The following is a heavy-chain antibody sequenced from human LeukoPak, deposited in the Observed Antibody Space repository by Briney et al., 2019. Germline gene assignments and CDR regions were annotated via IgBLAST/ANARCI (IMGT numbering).Heavy chain of an antibody. Sequence: ASVKVSCKASGYTFTSYGISWVRQAPGQGLEWMGWISAYNGNTNYAQKFQGRVTMTTDTSTSTAYMELRSLRSDDTAMYYCARAEGGWESWRELLAFDYWGQGTLVTVSS. CDR2: ISAYNGNT. CDR1: GYTFTSYG. V-gene: IGHV1-18*01. D-gene: IGHD1-26*01. CDR3: ARAEGGWESWRELLAFDY. J-gene: IGHJ4*02.